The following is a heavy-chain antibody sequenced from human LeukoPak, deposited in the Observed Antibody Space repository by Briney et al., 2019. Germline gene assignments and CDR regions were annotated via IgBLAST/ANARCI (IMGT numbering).Heavy chain of an antibody. J-gene: IGHJ4*02. V-gene: IGHV3-73*01. CDR3: TRLFGVDY. Sequence: PGGSLRLPCAASGFTFSGSAMHWVRQASGKGLEWVGRIRSKANSYATAYAASVKGRFTISRDDSKNTAYLQMNSLKTEDTAVYYCTRLFGVDYWGQGTLVTVSS. CDR2: IRSKANSYAT. D-gene: IGHD3-10*02. CDR1: GFTFSGSA.